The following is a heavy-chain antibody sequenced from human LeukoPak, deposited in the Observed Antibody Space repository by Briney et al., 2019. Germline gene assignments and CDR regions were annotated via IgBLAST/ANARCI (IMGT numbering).Heavy chain of an antibody. CDR2: ISYDGSNK. CDR3: AKSLAIDY. Sequence: GRSLRLSCAASGFTFSSYGTHWVRQAPGKGLEWVAVISYDGSNKYYADSVKGRFTISRDNSKNTLYLQMNSLRAEDTAVYYCAKSLAIDYWGQGTLVTVSS. J-gene: IGHJ4*02. V-gene: IGHV3-30*18. CDR1: GFTFSSYG.